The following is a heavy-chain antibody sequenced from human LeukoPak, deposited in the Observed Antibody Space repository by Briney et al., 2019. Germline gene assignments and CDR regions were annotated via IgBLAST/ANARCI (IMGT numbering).Heavy chain of an antibody. V-gene: IGHV3-9*01. CDR1: GFTLDDYA. CDR2: ISWNSGSI. D-gene: IGHD1-26*01. J-gene: IGHJ4*02. Sequence: HTGRSLRLSCAASGFTLDDYAMHWVRQAPGKGLEWVSGISWNSGSIGYADSVKGRFTISRDNAKNSLYLQMNSLRAEDTALYYCAKAPYSGSYYFDYWGQGTLVTVSS. CDR3: AKAPYSGSYYFDY.